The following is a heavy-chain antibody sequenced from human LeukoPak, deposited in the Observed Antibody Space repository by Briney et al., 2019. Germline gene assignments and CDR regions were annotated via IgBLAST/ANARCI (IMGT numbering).Heavy chain of an antibody. D-gene: IGHD3-10*01. CDR2: MNPNSGNT. CDR1: GYTFTSYD. CDR3: ARGLGVRGVIIWYYYYGMDV. J-gene: IGHJ6*02. Sequence: EASVKVSCTASGYTFTSYDINWVRQATGQGLEWMGWMNPNSGNTGYAQKFQGRVTMTRNTSISTAYMELSSLRSEDTAVYYCARGLGVRGVIIWYYYYGMDVWGQGTTVTVSS. V-gene: IGHV1-8*01.